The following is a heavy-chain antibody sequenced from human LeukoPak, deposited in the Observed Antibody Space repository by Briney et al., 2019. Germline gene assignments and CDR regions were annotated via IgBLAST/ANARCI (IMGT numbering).Heavy chain of an antibody. D-gene: IGHD3-10*01. V-gene: IGHV4-34*01. CDR2: INHSGST. CDR3: ARDRRYYYGSGSYYTLYFQH. J-gene: IGHJ1*01. Sequence: SETLSLTCAVYGGSFSGYYWSWIRQPPGRGLEWIGEINHSGSTNYNPSLKSRVTISVDTSKNQFSLKLSSVTAADTAVYYCARDRRYYYGSGSYYTLYFQHWGQGTLVTVSS. CDR1: GGSFSGYY.